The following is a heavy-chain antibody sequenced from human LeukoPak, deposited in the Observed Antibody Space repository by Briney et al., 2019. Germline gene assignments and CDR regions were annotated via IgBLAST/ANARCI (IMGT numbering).Heavy chain of an antibody. J-gene: IGHJ3*02. D-gene: IGHD4-23*01. CDR3: ARLPSNNHYYHRGNSLAFDI. V-gene: IGHV4-59*08. CDR2: IYYSGST. Sequence: SETLSLTCTVSGGSISSYYWSWIRQPPGKGLEWIGYIYYSGSTNYNPSLKSRVTISVDTSKNQFSLKLSSVTAADTAVYYCARLPSNNHYYHRGNSLAFDIWGQGTMVTVSS. CDR1: GGSISSYY.